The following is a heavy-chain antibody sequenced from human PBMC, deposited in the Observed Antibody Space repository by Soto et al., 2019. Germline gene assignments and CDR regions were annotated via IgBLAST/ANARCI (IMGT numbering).Heavy chain of an antibody. D-gene: IGHD3-22*01. CDR1: EDTFRNYA. CDR2: IIPIFGTA. J-gene: IGHJ2*01. V-gene: IGHV1-69*06. CDR3: ASTKYDSSAYYYWYLGL. Sequence: QVELVQSGAEVKKPGSSVKVSCQASEDTFRNYAISWVRQAPGQGLEWMGGIIPIFGTANYAQKFQGRDTITADTSAITVYLELISLRSEDTAVYYCASTKYDSSAYYYWYLGLWGRGSLVTVSS.